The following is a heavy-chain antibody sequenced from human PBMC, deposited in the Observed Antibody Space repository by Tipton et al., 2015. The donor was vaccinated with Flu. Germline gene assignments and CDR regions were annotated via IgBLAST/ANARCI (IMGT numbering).Heavy chain of an antibody. CDR3: ARGAPRLYDYGSGGYLDRRFDY. D-gene: IGHD3-10*01. J-gene: IGHJ4*02. CDR2: INHSGST. V-gene: IGHV4-34*01. Sequence: TLSLTCAVYGGSFSGYYWSWIRQPPGKGLEWIGEINHSGSTNYNPSLKSRVTISVDTSKNQFSLKLSSVAAADTAVYYCARGAPRLYDYGSGGYLDRRFDYWGQGTLVTVSS. CDR1: GGSFSGYY.